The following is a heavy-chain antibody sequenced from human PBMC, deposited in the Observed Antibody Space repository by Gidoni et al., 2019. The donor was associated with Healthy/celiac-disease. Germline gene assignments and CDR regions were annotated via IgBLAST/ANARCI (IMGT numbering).Heavy chain of an antibody. D-gene: IGHD3-3*01. CDR3: ARGNYYDFWSGYSYFDY. CDR2: IIPILGIA. J-gene: IGHJ4*02. CDR1: GGPFSSYA. Sequence: QVQLVQSGAEVKKPGSSVKVSCKASGGPFSSYAISWVRQAPGQGLEWMGRIIPILGIANYAQKFQGRVTITADKSTSTAYMELSSLRSEDTAVYYCARGNYYDFWSGYSYFDYWGQGTLVTVSS. V-gene: IGHV1-69*09.